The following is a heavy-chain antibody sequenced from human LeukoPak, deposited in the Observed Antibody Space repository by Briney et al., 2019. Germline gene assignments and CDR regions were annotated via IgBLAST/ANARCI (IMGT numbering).Heavy chain of an antibody. CDR1: GFTFSSYS. CDR2: ISSSSSYI. CDR3: ARAREYCGGGSCYRYFDY. V-gene: IGHV3-21*01. D-gene: IGHD2-15*01. J-gene: IGHJ4*02. Sequence: GGSLRLSCAASGFTFSSYSMNWVRQAPGKGLEWVSSISSSSSYIYYGDSVKGRFTISRDNAKNSLYLQMNSLRAEDTAVYYCARAREYCGGGSCYRYFDYWGQGTLVTVSS.